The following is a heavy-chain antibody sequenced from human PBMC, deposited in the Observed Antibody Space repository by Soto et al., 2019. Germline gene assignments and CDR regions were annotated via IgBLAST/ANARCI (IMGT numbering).Heavy chain of an antibody. CDR3: ARGSTRNWFDP. CDR1: GYTFTSYA. CDR2: INAGNGNT. V-gene: IGHV1-3*01. J-gene: IGHJ5*02. Sequence: QVQLVQSGAEVKKPGASVKVSCKASGYTFTSYAMHWVRQAPGQRLEWMGWINAGNGNTKYSQKFKGRVTITRDTSASTAYMEPSSLSSEDTAVYCCARGSTRNWFDPWGQGTLVTVSS.